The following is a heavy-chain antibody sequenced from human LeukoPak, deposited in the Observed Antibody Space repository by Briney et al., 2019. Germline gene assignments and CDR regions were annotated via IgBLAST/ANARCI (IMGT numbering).Heavy chain of an antibody. CDR1: GYTFTDYY. J-gene: IGHJ2*01. D-gene: IGHD7-27*01. CDR3: ARDPADWGSTTRYFDL. CDR2: ISAYNGNT. Sequence: ASVKVSCKASGYTFTDYYMHWVRQAPGQGLEWMGWISAYNGNTNYAQTLQGRVTMTTDTSTSTAYLDLRSLRFDDTAVYYCARDPADWGSTTRYFDLWGRGTLVTVSS. V-gene: IGHV1-18*04.